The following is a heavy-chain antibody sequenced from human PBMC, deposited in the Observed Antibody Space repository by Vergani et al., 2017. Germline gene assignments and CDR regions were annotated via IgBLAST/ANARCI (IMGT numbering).Heavy chain of an antibody. D-gene: IGHD3-3*01. J-gene: IGHJ5*02. Sequence: QVQLVESGGGVVQPGRSLRLSCAASGFTFSSYGMHWVRQAPGKGLEWVAVIWYDGSNKYYADSVKGRITISRDNSKNTLYLQMNSLRAEDTAVYYCARWNYDFWSSRKIWFDPWNQGTLVTVSS. CDR2: IWYDGSNK. V-gene: IGHV3-33*01. CDR1: GFTFSSYG. CDR3: ARWNYDFWSSRKIWFDP.